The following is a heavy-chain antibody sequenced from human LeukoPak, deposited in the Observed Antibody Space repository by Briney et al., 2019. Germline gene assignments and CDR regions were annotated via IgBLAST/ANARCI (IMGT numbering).Heavy chain of an antibody. Sequence: PGRSLRLSCAASGFTFSSYAMSWVRQAPGKGLEWVSAISGSGGSTYYADSVKGRFTISRDNSKNTLYLQMNSLRAEDTAVYYCAKENYDFWSGYYTKMGGYFDYWGQGTLVTVSS. CDR3: AKENYDFWSGYYTKMGGYFDY. V-gene: IGHV3-23*01. D-gene: IGHD3-3*01. CDR1: GFTFSSYA. J-gene: IGHJ4*02. CDR2: ISGSGGST.